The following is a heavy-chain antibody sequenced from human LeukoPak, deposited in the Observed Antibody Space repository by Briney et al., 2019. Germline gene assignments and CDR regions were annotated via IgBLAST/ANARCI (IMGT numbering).Heavy chain of an antibody. CDR3: ARVEVPAANFDY. D-gene: IGHD2-2*01. J-gene: IGHJ4*02. CDR2: IYYSGST. V-gene: IGHV4-39*07. Sequence: MASETLSLTCTVSGGSISSSSYYWGWIRQPPGKGLEWIGSIYYSGSTYYNPSLKSRVTISVDTSKNQFSLKLSSVTAADTAVYYCARVEVPAANFDYWGQGTLVTVSS. CDR1: GGSISSSSYY.